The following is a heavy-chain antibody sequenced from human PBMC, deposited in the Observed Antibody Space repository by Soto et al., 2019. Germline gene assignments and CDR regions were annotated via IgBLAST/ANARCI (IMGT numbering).Heavy chain of an antibody. CDR3: ARLRSPPGSSWFPGAPATTPYYYYGMDV. CDR1: GYSFTSYW. Sequence: PGESLKISCKGSGYSFTSYWIGWVRQMPGKGLEWMGIIYPGDSDTRYSPSFQGQVTISADKSISTAYLQWSSLKASDTAMYYCARLRSPPGSSWFPGAPATTPYYYYGMDVWGQGTTVTVSS. J-gene: IGHJ6*02. CDR2: IYPGDSDT. V-gene: IGHV5-51*01. D-gene: IGHD6-13*01.